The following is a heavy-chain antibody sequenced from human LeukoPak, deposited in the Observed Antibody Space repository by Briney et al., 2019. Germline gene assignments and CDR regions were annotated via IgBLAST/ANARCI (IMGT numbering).Heavy chain of an antibody. CDR2: INPNSGGT. CDR1: GYTFTGFY. J-gene: IGHJ4*02. Sequence: ASVKVSCKTSGYTFTGFYIHWVRQAPGQGLEWMGWINPNSGGTKYAQKFQGRVTVTRDTSISAAYMELSRLRSDDTAVYYCARAGSWYVDYWGQGTLVTVSS. V-gene: IGHV1-2*02. CDR3: ARAGSWYVDY. D-gene: IGHD6-13*01.